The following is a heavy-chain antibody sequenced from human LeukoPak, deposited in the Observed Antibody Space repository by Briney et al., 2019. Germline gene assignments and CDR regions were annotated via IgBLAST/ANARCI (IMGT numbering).Heavy chain of an antibody. CDR2: ISYDGSNK. CDR3: AKARSYCGGDCSLYAFDI. Sequence: GGSLRLSCAASGFTFSSYAMHWVRQAPGKGLEWVAVISYDGSNKYYADSVKGRFTISRDNSKNTLYLQMNSLRAEDTAVYYCAKARSYCGGDCSLYAFDIWGQGTMATVSS. V-gene: IGHV3-30-3*01. D-gene: IGHD2-21*01. J-gene: IGHJ3*02. CDR1: GFTFSSYA.